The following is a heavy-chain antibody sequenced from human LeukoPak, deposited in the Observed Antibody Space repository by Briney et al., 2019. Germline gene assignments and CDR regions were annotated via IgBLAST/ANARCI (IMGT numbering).Heavy chain of an antibody. J-gene: IGHJ3*02. CDR3: ARGPRDSSGYYYYAFDI. Sequence: ASVKVSCKASGYTFTGYYMHWVRQAPGQGLEWMGGIIPILGTANYAQKFQGRVTITADESTSTAYMELSSLRSEDTAVYYCARGPRDSSGYYYYAFDIWGQGTMVTVSS. D-gene: IGHD3-22*01. CDR1: GYTFTGYY. V-gene: IGHV1-69*13. CDR2: IIPILGTA.